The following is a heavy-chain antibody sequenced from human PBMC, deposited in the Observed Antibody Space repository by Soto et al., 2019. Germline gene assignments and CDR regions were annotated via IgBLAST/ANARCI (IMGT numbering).Heavy chain of an antibody. Sequence: SETLSLTWTICVGPLSSRSYYLGWIRQAQGKGLEWIGNMYHSGSTFYNPSLKSRVSISVDTSRNQFSLKLNSVTAADTAVYYCAPFHPHFDCWGQGTLVTVS. CDR2: MYHSGST. V-gene: IGHV4-39*01. D-gene: IGHD2-21*01. CDR1: VGPLSSRSYY. J-gene: IGHJ4*02. CDR3: APFHPHFDC.